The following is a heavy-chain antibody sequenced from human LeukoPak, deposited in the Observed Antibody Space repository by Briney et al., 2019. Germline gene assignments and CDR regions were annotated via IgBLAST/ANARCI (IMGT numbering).Heavy chain of an antibody. CDR3: ARWDCSGGSCYFHFDY. Sequence: SETLSLTCAVYGGSFSGYYWSWIRQPPGKGLEWIGEINHSGSTNYNPSLKSRVTISVDTSKNQFSLKLSSVTAADTAVYYCARWDCSGGSCYFHFDYWGQGTLVTVSS. J-gene: IGHJ4*02. V-gene: IGHV4-34*01. D-gene: IGHD2-15*01. CDR2: INHSGST. CDR1: GGSFSGYY.